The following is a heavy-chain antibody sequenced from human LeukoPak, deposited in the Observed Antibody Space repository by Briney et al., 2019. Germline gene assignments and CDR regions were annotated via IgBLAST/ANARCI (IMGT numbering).Heavy chain of an antibody. CDR3: AKSSLVTPYDY. Sequence: GQSLKISCKGSGYSFTSYWIGWVRQMPGKGLEWVSSISGSGGSTYYADYVKGRFTISRDNSKNTLDLQMNSLRAEDTAVYYCAKSSLVTPYDYWGQGTLVSVSS. J-gene: IGHJ4*02. V-gene: IGHV3-23*01. CDR2: ISGSGGST. CDR1: GYSFTSYW. D-gene: IGHD2-15*01.